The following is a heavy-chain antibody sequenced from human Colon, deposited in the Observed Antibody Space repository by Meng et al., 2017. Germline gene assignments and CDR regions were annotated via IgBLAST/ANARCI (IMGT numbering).Heavy chain of an antibody. J-gene: IGHJ4*02. Sequence: QVQVLGSGPGLVKPSGTLSLTCAVSGGSITTNSYWSWVRQSPEKGLEWIGQIDHRGDPYYNPSLKSRVTMSVDRSKSQVSLQLTSVTAADTAVYYCARHGGYYQDYWGQGTLVTVSS. CDR3: ARHGGYYQDY. CDR2: IDHRGDP. CDR1: GGSITTNSY. D-gene: IGHD4-23*01. V-gene: IGHV4-4*02.